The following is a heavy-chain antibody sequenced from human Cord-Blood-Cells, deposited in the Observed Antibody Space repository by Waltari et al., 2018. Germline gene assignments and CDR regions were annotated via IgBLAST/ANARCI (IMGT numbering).Heavy chain of an antibody. V-gene: IGHV1-24*01. J-gene: IGHJ4*02. CDR3: ATGLRDCSSTSCYDFDY. CDR2: FDPEDGET. Sequence: QVQLVQSGAEVKKPGASVKVSCKVSGYTLTELSMPRVRQAPGTGLEWMGGFDPEDGETIYAQKFQGRVTMTEDTSTDTAYMELSSLRSEDTAVYYCATGLRDCSSTSCYDFDYWGQGTLVTVSS. CDR1: GYTLTELS. D-gene: IGHD2-2*01.